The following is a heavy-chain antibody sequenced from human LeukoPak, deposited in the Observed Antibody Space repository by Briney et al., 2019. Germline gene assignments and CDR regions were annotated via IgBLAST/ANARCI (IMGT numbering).Heavy chain of an antibody. V-gene: IGHV3-30*01. J-gene: IGHJ4*02. Sequence: GRSLRLSCAASGFTFSTYSMHWVRQAPGKGLEWVAVILYDGSNKYYAGSVKGRFTASRDNSKDTLYLQMNSLRAEDTAVYYCARVDCRSTSCTPFDYWGQGTLVTVSS. CDR3: ARVDCRSTSCTPFDY. CDR2: ILYDGSNK. CDR1: GFTFSTYS. D-gene: IGHD2-2*01.